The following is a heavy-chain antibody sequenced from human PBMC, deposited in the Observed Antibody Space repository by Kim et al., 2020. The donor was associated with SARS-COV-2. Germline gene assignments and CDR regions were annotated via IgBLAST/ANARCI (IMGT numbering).Heavy chain of an antibody. Sequence: SDTRYIPSFQGQVTISADKSISTAYLQWSSLKASDTAMYYCARLDGGNHHWGQGTLVTVSS. J-gene: IGHJ5*02. CDR3: ARLDGGNHH. D-gene: IGHD3-16*01. V-gene: IGHV5-51*01. CDR2: SDT.